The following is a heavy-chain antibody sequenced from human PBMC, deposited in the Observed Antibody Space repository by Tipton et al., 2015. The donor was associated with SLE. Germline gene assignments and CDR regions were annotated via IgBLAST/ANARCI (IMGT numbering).Heavy chain of an antibody. CDR2: IYHSGST. D-gene: IGHD3-3*01. Sequence: TLSLTCAVSGCSISSGYYWGWIRQPPGKGLEWIGSIYHSGSTYYNPSLKSRVTISVDTSKNQSSLKLSSVTAADTAVYYCARGVVRFDYWGQGTLVTVSS. V-gene: IGHV4-38-2*01. CDR1: GCSISSGYY. J-gene: IGHJ4*02. CDR3: ARGVVRFDY.